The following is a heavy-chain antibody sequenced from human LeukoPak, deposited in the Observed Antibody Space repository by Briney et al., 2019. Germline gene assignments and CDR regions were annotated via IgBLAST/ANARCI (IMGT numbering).Heavy chain of an antibody. CDR2: INNDGSST. Sequence: GGSLRLSCAASGFTFSSYWMYWVRQDPGKGLVWVSRINNDGSSTNYADSVKGRFTMSRDNAKNTLYLQLNSLRVEDTAVYYCARDHRYAFDNWGHGTLVTVSS. CDR3: ARDHRYAFDN. D-gene: IGHD5-12*01. V-gene: IGHV3-74*01. CDR1: GFTFSSYW. J-gene: IGHJ4*01.